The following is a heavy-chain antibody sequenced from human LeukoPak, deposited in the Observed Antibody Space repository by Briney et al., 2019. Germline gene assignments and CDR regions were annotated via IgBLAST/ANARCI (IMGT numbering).Heavy chain of an antibody. CDR3: AKGPASTWYKYYFDY. D-gene: IGHD6-13*01. Sequence: GGSLRLSCAASGFTFSNDAMSWVRHAQWKGLGWVSAISGSAGSTYYADSVKGRFTISRDNSRNTLYLQMNSLRAEDTALYYCAKGPASTWYKYYFDYWGQGTLVTVSS. J-gene: IGHJ4*02. CDR1: GFTFSNDA. CDR2: ISGSAGST. V-gene: IGHV3-23*01.